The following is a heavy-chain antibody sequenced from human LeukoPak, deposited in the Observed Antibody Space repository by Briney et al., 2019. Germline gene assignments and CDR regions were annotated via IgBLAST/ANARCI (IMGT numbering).Heavy chain of an antibody. CDR2: TYYRSRFHN. D-gene: IGHD4/OR15-4a*01. J-gene: IGHJ4*02. CDR3: ARGDYDFDY. CDR1: GDSVSSNSAV. V-gene: IGHV6-1*01. Sequence: SQTLSLTCAISGDSVSSNSAVWNWIRQSPSRGLERLGRTYYRSRFHNDYTVSVKSRITINPDTSKNQFSLQLNSVTPEDTAVYYCARGDYDFDYWGQGTPVTVS.